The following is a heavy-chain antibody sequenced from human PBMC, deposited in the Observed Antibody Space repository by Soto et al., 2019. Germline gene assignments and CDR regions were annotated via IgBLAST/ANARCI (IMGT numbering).Heavy chain of an antibody. J-gene: IGHJ4*02. CDR2: ITVGGDT. V-gene: IGHV3-66*01. CDR1: AFIVDSTY. CDR3: CGGLGYLIGD. D-gene: IGHD5-18*01. Sequence: EVQLVESGGGLVQPGGSLRLSCTTSAFIVDSTYMHWVRQAPGKGLEWVAVITVGGDTYYSDSVRGRSTLSRDTSNNTLNLQVNSLKVEDTAVYYCCGGLGYLIGDWGQGALVAVSS.